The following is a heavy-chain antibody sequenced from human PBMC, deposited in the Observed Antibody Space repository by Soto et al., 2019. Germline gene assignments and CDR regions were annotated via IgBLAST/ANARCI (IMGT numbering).Heavy chain of an antibody. CDR3: ARALQYGDYLYFDY. D-gene: IGHD4-17*01. CDR1: GFTFSSYG. J-gene: IGHJ4*02. CDR2: IWYDGSNK. V-gene: IGHV3-33*01. Sequence: QVQLVESGGGVVQPGRSLRLSCAASGFTFSSYGMHWVRQAPVKGLEWVAVIWYDGSNKYYADSVKGRFTISRDNSKNTRYLQRNSLRAEDTAVYYCARALQYGDYLYFDYWGQGTLVTVSS.